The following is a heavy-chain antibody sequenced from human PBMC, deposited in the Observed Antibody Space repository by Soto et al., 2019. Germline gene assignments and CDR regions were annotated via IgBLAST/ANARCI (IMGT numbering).Heavy chain of an antibody. CDR3: TSEYYYDSSGYYYFDY. J-gene: IGHJ4*02. CDR2: IRSKAYGGTT. CDR1: GFTFGDYA. V-gene: IGHV3-49*03. Sequence: PGGSLRLSCTASGFTFGDYAMSWFRQAPGKGLEWVGFIRSKAYGGTTEYAASVKGRFTISRDDSKSIAYLQMNSLKTEDTAVYYCTSEYYYDSSGYYYFDYWGQGTLVTVSS. D-gene: IGHD3-22*01.